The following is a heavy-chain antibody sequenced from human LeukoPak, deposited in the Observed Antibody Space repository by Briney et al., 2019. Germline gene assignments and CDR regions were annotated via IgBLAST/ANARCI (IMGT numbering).Heavy chain of an antibody. CDR2: IYYSGST. CDR1: GGSISSSSYY. V-gene: IGHV4-39*07. D-gene: IGHD6-13*01. J-gene: IGHJ4*02. CDR3: ARDFSSWYYFDY. Sequence: PSETLSLTCTVSGGSISSSSYYWGWIRQPPGKGLEWIGSIYYSGSTYYNPSLKSRVTISVDTSKNQSSLKLSSVTAADTAVYYCARDFSSWYYFDYWGQGTLVTVSS.